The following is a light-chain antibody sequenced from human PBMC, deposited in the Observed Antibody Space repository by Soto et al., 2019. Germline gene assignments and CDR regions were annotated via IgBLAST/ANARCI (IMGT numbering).Light chain of an antibody. CDR2: GAS. Sequence: MTQSPSSLSAAAGDRVTLSFRASQTISSNLAWYQQKPGQAPRLLIYGASTRATGLPARFSGSGSGTEFTLTISSLQSEDFAVYYCQQYNDWPRTFGQGTKVDIK. J-gene: IGKJ1*01. CDR3: QQYNDWPRT. CDR1: QTISSN. V-gene: IGKV3D-15*01.